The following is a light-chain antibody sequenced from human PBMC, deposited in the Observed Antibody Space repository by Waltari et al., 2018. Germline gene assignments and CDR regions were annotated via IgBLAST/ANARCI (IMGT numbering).Light chain of an antibody. CDR2: DAS. J-gene: IGKJ2*01. CDR3: QQYGHSPPYT. Sequence: EIVLTQSPGTLSLSPGESATLSCRASQRISTTYLAWYQQNPGHTPRLLIYDASSRATGIPVRFRGSGSGTDFTLTVSRVEPEDFAVYYCQQYGHSPPYTFGQGTKLEIK. V-gene: IGKV3-20*01. CDR1: QRISTTY.